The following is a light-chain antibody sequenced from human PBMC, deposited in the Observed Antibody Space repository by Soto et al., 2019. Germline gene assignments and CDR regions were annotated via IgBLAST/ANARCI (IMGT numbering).Light chain of an antibody. Sequence: DIQMTQSPSSLSASVGDRVTITCRASQSVSRYLNWYQQKPGKAPKLLISSASSLQGGVPSRLSGSGSWTDFTLTISALQPDDWVTYVCQQRDSPRWAFGKGTRVEI. CDR1: QSVSRY. J-gene: IGKJ1*01. CDR2: SAS. CDR3: QQRDSPRWA. V-gene: IGKV1-39*01.